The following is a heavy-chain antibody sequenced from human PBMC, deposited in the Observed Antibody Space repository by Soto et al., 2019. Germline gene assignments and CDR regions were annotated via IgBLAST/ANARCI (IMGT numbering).Heavy chain of an antibody. CDR1: GGSISSYY. V-gene: IGHV4-59*01. CDR3: ARASAAAAYYYGMDV. D-gene: IGHD6-13*01. CDR2: IYYSGST. J-gene: IGHJ6*02. Sequence: PSETLSLTCTVSGGSISSYYWSWIRQPPGKGLEWIGYIYYSGSTNYNPSLKSRVTISVDTSKNQFSLKLSSVTAADTAVYYCARASAAAAYYYGMDVWGQGTTVTVSS.